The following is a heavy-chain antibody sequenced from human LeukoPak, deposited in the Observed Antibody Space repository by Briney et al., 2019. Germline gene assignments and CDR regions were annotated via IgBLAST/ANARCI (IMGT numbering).Heavy chain of an antibody. V-gene: IGHV3-48*01. CDR1: GFTFSSYS. CDR3: ARDSLALKSPTSYFDY. Sequence: GGSLRLSCAASGFTFSSYSMNWVRQAPGKGLEWVPYISSSSSTIYYADSVKGRFTISRDNAKNSLYLQMNSLRAEDTAVYYCARDSLALKSPTSYFDYWGQGTLVTVSS. J-gene: IGHJ4*02. CDR2: ISSSSSTI. D-gene: IGHD3-3*02.